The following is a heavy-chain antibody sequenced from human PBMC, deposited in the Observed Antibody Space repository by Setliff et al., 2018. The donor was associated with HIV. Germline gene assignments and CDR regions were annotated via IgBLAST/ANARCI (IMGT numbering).Heavy chain of an antibody. Sequence: SETLSLTCTVSNGSFGTYYWSWIRQPPGRGLQWIGYIYPTGSTNYNPSLRSRVTISLDTSKNQFSLILTSLTAADTATYFCARTSYLWGSYRFSPFDSWGHGTLVTVSS. CDR2: IYPTGST. D-gene: IGHD3-16*02. CDR3: ARTSYLWGSYRFSPFDS. V-gene: IGHV4-4*08. J-gene: IGHJ4*01. CDR1: NGSFGTYY.